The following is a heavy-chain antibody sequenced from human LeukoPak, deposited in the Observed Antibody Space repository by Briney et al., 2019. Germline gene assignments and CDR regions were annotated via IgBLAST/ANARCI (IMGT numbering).Heavy chain of an antibody. CDR2: ISSSSSYI. Sequence: GGSLRLSCAASEFTFSNYKMNWVRQAPGKGLEWVSSISSSSSYIYYADSVKGRFTISRDNAKNSLYLQMNSLRAEDTAVYYCARDPDYYGSGNYHNHYFDYWGQGALVTVSS. CDR3: ARDPDYYGSGNYHNHYFDY. CDR1: EFTFSNYK. D-gene: IGHD3-10*01. J-gene: IGHJ4*02. V-gene: IGHV3-21*01.